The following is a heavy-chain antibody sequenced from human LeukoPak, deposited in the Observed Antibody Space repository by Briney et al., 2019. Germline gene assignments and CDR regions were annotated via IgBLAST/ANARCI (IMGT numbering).Heavy chain of an antibody. CDR2: ISWNSGSI. J-gene: IGHJ4*02. V-gene: IGHV3-9*01. D-gene: IGHD5-18*01. CDR3: AKDMAYSFRSFDY. CDR1: GFTFDDYA. Sequence: GGSLRLSCAASGFTFDDYAMHWVRQAPGKGLEWVSGISWNSGSIGYADSVKGRFTISRDNAKNSLYLQMNSLREEDTALYYCAKDMAYSFRSFDYWGRGTLVTASS.